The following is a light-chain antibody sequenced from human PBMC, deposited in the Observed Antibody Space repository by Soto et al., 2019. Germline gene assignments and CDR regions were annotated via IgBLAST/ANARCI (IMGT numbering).Light chain of an antibody. CDR3: QQLKSYPLS. CDR2: AAS. CDR1: QDISSY. Sequence: DIQLTQSPSFLSASVGDRVTMTCRTSQDISSYLAWYQQKPGKAPQLLISAASTLQSGVPSRFSGSGSGTEFTLSISSLKPEDFATYYCQQLKSYPLSFGGGTKVEI. J-gene: IGKJ4*01. V-gene: IGKV1-9*01.